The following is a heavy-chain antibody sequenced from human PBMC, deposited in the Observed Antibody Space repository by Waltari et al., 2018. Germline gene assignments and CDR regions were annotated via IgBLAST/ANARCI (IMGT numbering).Heavy chain of an antibody. CDR2: INSDGSSI. CDR1: GFRFSAYW. V-gene: IGHV3-74*01. D-gene: IGHD5-18*01. Sequence: VQLVEAGGDIVQPGGSLRLSCAASGFRFSAYWMTWVRQVPGKGRVWVSRINSDGSSISYSDSVKGRFTISRDNSKNMLYLQLNSLRAEDTAVYYCARKGGRGYTYGPFYYDSWGQGTLVTVSS. J-gene: IGHJ4*02. CDR3: ARKGGRGYTYGPFYYDS.